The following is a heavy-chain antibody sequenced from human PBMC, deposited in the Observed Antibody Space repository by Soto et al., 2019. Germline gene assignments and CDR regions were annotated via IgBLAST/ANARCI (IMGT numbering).Heavy chain of an antibody. Sequence: QVQLVQSGAEVKKPGSSVKVSCKASGGTFSSYTISWVRQAPGQGLEWMGRIIPILGIATYAQKFQGRVTITADKATSTAYMELSSLRSEDTAVYYCARDPLYCSGGSCYSRYWYVDLWGRGTLVTVSS. CDR3: ARDPLYCSGGSCYSRYWYVDL. D-gene: IGHD2-15*01. J-gene: IGHJ2*01. CDR1: GGTFSSYT. V-gene: IGHV1-69*08. CDR2: IIPILGIA.